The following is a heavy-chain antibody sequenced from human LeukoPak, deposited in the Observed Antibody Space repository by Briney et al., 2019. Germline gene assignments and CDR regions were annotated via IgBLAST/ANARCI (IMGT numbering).Heavy chain of an antibody. J-gene: IGHJ4*02. D-gene: IGHD1-14*01. V-gene: IGHV4-4*07. Sequence: SETLSLTCTVSGFSISTYYWSWFRQPAGKGLEWIGRIHSSGNTTYNPSLQSRVSLSIHKSQNQFTLRLTSLTAGDTAVYFCARDVGMAYWGQGLLAIVSS. CDR2: IHSSGNT. CDR3: ARDVGMAY. CDR1: GFSISTYY.